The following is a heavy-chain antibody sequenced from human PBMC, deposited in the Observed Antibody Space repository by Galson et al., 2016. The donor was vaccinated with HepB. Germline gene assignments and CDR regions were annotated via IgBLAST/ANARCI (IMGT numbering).Heavy chain of an antibody. J-gene: IGHJ4*02. D-gene: IGHD6-13*01. CDR2: IFSNDEK. CDR3: ARQSKWGIAAWNFFDF. V-gene: IGHV2-26*01. CDR1: GFSLTNARIG. Sequence: PALVKPTQTLALTCTVSGFSLTNARIGVSWVRQPPGKALEWLGHIFSNDEKSYNRSLKSRLTISKDTSKNQVVLIMTNMDPMDTATYYGARQSKWGIAAWNFFDFWGRGTLVTVSS.